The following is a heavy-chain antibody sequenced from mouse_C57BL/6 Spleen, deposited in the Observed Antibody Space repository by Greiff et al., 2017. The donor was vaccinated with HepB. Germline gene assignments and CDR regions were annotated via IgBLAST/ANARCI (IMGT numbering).Heavy chain of an antibody. CDR1: GYAFTNYL. Sequence: VQVVESGAELVRPGTSVKVSCKASGYAFTNYLIEWVKQRPGQGLEWIGVINPGSGGTNYNEKFKGKATLTADKSSSTAYMQLSSLTSEDSAVYFCARALYYYGSSLFDYWGQGTTLTVSS. CDR2: INPGSGGT. D-gene: IGHD1-1*01. J-gene: IGHJ2*01. V-gene: IGHV1-54*01. CDR3: ARALYYYGSSLFDY.